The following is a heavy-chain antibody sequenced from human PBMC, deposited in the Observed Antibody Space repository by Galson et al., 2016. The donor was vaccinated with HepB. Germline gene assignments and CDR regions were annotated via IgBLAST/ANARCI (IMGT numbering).Heavy chain of an antibody. J-gene: IGHJ4*02. Sequence: CAISGDSVSSNSATWNWIRQSPSRGLEWLGRTYYRSAWLDDYAISVKSRISINPDTSKNRFSLHLSSVTPEDTAVYYCTRERRYCIDGSCYSFDYWGLGILVTVSS. CDR3: TRERRYCIDGSCYSFDY. CDR2: TYYRSAWLD. CDR1: GDSVSSNSAT. V-gene: IGHV6-1*01. D-gene: IGHD2-15*01.